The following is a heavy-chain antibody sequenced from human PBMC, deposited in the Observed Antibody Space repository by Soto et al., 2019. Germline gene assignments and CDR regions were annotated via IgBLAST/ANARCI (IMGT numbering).Heavy chain of an antibody. J-gene: IGHJ4*02. CDR3: AKTVDYSSSSTLFDY. D-gene: IGHD6-6*01. V-gene: IGHV3-23*01. Sequence: PGGSLRLSCAASGFTFSSYAMSWVRQAPGKGLEWVSAISGSGGSTYYADSVKGRFTISRDNSKNTLYLQMNSLRAEDTAVYYCAKTVDYSSSSTLFDYWGQGTLVTVSS. CDR1: GFTFSSYA. CDR2: ISGSGGST.